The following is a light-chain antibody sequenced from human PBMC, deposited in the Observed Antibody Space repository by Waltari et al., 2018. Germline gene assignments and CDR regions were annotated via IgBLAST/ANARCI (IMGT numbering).Light chain of an antibody. V-gene: IGKV3-20*01. CDR1: QSVSNNQ. CDR2: GAF. CDR3: QQYGSSPLT. Sequence: EIVLTQSPGTLFLSPGESATLSCRASQSVSNNQLAWDQQSPGQAPRLVIYGAFARATAIPDRFSGTGSGTDFTLTISRLEPEDFAMYYCQQYGSSPLTFGQGTRLEIK. J-gene: IGKJ5*01.